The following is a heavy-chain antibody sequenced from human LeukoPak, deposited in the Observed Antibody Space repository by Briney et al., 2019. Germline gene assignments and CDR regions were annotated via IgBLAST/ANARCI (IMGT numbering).Heavy chain of an antibody. CDR2: IRWNGDNV. V-gene: IGHV3-9*03. J-gene: IGHJ4*02. CDR1: GFTFHHFA. D-gene: IGHD3-10*01. CDR3: AIHYGSGSYSFDY. Sequence: GGSLRLSCAASGFTFHHFAMHWVRQVPGMGLEWVSGIRWNGDNVDYADSVKGRFTISRDNAKNSLYLEMNSLTSEDMALYYCAIHYGSGSYSFDYWGQGTLVTVSS.